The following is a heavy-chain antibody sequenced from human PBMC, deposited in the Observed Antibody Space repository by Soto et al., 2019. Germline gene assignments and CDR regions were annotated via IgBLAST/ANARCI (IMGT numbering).Heavy chain of an antibody. Sequence: ASVKVSCKASGYTFTSYAMHWVRQAPGQRLEWMGGINAIYGNTKYAQKFQGRVTITADTSASTAYMELSSLRSEDTAVYYCAREVRSSPSLNWFDPWGQGTLVTVSS. CDR3: AREVRSSPSLNWFDP. J-gene: IGHJ5*02. D-gene: IGHD6-13*01. CDR1: GYTFTSYA. V-gene: IGHV1-3*01. CDR2: INAIYGNT.